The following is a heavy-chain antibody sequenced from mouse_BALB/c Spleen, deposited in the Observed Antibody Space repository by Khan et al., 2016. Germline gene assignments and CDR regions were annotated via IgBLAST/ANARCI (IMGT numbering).Heavy chain of an antibody. CDR2: IAPGSGST. Sequence: DLVKPGASVKLSCKASGYTFTSYWINWIKQRPGQGLEWIGRIAPGSGSTYYNEMFKGKATLTVDTSSSTAYIQLSSLSSEDSAVYFCARYYGSSYYVGYWGQGTTLTVSS. D-gene: IGHD1-1*01. CDR1: GYTFTSYW. J-gene: IGHJ2*01. CDR3: ARYYGSSYYVGY. V-gene: IGHV1S41*01.